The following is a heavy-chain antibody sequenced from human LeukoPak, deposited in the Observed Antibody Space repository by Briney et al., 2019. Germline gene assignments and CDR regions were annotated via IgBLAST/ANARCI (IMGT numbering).Heavy chain of an antibody. Sequence: GSLRLSCAASGFTVSSNYMSWVRQAPGKGVEWVSVIYSGGSTYYADSVKGRFTISRDNSKNTLYLQMNSLRAEDTAVYYCARWKEYYFDYWGQGTLVTVSS. J-gene: IGHJ4*02. CDR1: GFTVSSNY. V-gene: IGHV3-66*01. CDR2: IYSGGST. D-gene: IGHD1-1*01. CDR3: ARWKEYYFDY.